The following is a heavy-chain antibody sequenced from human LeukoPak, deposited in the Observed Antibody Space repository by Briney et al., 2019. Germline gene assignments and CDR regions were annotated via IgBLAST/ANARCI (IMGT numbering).Heavy chain of an antibody. CDR2: INSYYGNT. V-gene: IGHV1-18*01. Sequence: ASVKVSCKASGYTFTSYGISWVRQAPGQGLEWMGWINSYYGNTNYAQKLQGRVTMTTDTSTSTAYMGLRSLRSDDTAVYYCARDCSSTSWHPKGWFDPWGQGTLVTVSS. CDR3: ARDCSSTSWHPKGWFDP. D-gene: IGHD2-2*01. CDR1: GYTFTSYG. J-gene: IGHJ5*02.